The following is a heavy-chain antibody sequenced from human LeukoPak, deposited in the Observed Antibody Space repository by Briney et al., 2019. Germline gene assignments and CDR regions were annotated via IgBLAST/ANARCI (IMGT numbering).Heavy chain of an antibody. CDR1: GFTFDDYA. J-gene: IGHJ4*02. Sequence: GGSLRLSCAASGFTFDDYAMHWVRQAPGKGLEWVSLISGDGTSTYYGDSVKGRFAISRDNSKNSLYLQMNSLRAEDTAVYYCARDLGGGDFLPIYWGQGTLVTVSS. D-gene: IGHD2-21*02. CDR3: ARDLGGGDFLPIY. V-gene: IGHV3-43*02. CDR2: ISGDGTST.